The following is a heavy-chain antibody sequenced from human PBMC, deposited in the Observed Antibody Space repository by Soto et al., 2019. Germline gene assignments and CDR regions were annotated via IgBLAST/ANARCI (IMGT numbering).Heavy chain of an antibody. Sequence: EVQLLESGGGLVQPGGSLRLSCAASGFTFSSYAMSWVRQAPGKGLEWVSAISGSGGSTYYADSVKGRFTISRDNSKNTMYLQMNSLRAEDTAVYYCAKPPGQGGYYYYYMDVWGKGTTDTVSS. CDR2: ISGSGGST. CDR1: GFTFSSYA. CDR3: AKPPGQGGYYYYYMDV. J-gene: IGHJ6*03. D-gene: IGHD1-1*01. V-gene: IGHV3-23*01.